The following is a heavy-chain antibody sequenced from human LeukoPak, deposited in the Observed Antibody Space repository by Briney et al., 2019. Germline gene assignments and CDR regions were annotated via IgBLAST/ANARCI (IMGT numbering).Heavy chain of an antibody. CDR1: GFTFSNYW. CDR2: INSDGSST. J-gene: IGHJ4*02. V-gene: IGHV3-74*01. D-gene: IGHD3-10*01. Sequence: GGSLRLSCAASGFTFSNYWMHWVRQVPGKGLFWVSRINSDGSSTTYADSVKGRITISRDNAKNTLYLQMNSLRAEDTAVYYCAKDYGWFGELLSWGQGTLVTVSS. CDR3: AKDYGWFGELLS.